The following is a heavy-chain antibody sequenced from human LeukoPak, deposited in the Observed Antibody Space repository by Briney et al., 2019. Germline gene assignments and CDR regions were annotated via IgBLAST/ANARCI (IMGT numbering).Heavy chain of an antibody. CDR2: IQYDGHDY. D-gene: IGHD5-18*01. V-gene: IGHV3-30*02. CDR1: GFSLSRYD. Sequence: GGSLRLSCAASGFSLSRYDMHWVRQAPGKGLEWVAFIQYDGHDYYYADSVRGRFTISRDNSKNTLYLQMNSLRAEDTAVYYCAKDSLGYSYGPYFDYWGQGTLVTVSS. J-gene: IGHJ4*02. CDR3: AKDSLGYSYGPYFDY.